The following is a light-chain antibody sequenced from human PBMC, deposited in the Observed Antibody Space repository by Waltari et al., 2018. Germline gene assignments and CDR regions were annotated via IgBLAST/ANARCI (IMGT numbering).Light chain of an antibody. CDR1: QVISSW. J-gene: IGKJ4*01. Sequence: QMAQSPSTLSASVGDTVTISCRASQVISSWVAWYQHKPGKAPKRLIYRAATLVTGVPSRFSGSGSSTHFTLTISSLQPDDAATYFCQQDDSYSLLSFGGGTTVELK. CDR3: QQDDSYSLLS. V-gene: IGKV1-5*03. CDR2: RAA.